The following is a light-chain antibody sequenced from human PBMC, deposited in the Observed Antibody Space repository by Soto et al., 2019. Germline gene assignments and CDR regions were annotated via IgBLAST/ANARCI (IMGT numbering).Light chain of an antibody. CDR3: QQYGSSPST. J-gene: IGKJ1*01. CDR1: QSVDSSY. Sequence: EIVLTQSPGTLSLSPGESATLSCRASQSVDSSYLAWYRQKPGQAPRLLIYGASSRATGIPDRFSGGGSGTDFTLTISRLEPEDFAVYYCQQYGSSPSTFGQGTKVEIK. CDR2: GAS. V-gene: IGKV3-20*01.